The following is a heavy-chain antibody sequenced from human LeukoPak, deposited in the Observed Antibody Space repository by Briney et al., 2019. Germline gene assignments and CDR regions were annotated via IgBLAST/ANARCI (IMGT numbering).Heavy chain of an antibody. CDR1: GFSFKTYE. Sequence: GGSLRLSCVASGFSFKTYEMIWVRQAPGKGLEWISYISVGGSDEDYADSVKGRFSIPRDNAKNSVFLQMNSLRVEDTAVYYCARDVVFNNGWPAWGQGTLVTVSS. CDR2: ISVGGSDE. J-gene: IGHJ5*02. D-gene: IGHD6-19*01. CDR3: ARDVVFNNGWPA. V-gene: IGHV3-48*03.